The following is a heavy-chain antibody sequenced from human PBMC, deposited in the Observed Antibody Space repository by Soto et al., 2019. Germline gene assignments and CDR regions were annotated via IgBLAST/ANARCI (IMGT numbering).Heavy chain of an antibody. CDR1: GYTFTNFG. CDR2: ISAVNGNT. V-gene: IGHV1-18*01. CDR3: ARDGGSYWADYYHGMDV. Sequence: GPSVKVSCKASGYTFTNFGISWVRQAPGQGLEWMGWISAVNGNTKYAQRFHGRVTMSTDTSTSTAYMDLRSMRSDDTAVYYCARDGGSYWADYYHGMDVWGQGTTVTVSS. D-gene: IGHD1-26*01. J-gene: IGHJ6*02.